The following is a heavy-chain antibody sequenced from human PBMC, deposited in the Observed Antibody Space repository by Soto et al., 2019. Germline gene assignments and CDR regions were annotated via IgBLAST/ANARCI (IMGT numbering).Heavy chain of an antibody. CDR1: GFTFDDYA. D-gene: IGHD1-1*01. V-gene: IGHV3-9*01. J-gene: IGHJ3*02. Sequence: EVQLVESGGGLVQPGRSLRLSCAASGFTFDDYAMHWVRQAPGKGLEWVSGISWNSGSIGYADSVKGRFTITRDNAKKSLYLQMNSLRAEDTALYYCAKSTVQLERRGGGAFDIWGQGTMVTVSS. CDR3: AKSTVQLERRGGGAFDI. CDR2: ISWNSGSI.